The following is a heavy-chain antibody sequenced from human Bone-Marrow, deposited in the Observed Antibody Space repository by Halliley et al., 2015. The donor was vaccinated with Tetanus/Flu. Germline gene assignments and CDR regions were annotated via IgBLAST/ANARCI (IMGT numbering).Heavy chain of an antibody. D-gene: IGHD4-4*01. Sequence: IGLIDRGPPTYNPPPKSRVAISTDTSKNQFSLRRTSVTAADTAVYFCAREWGYSKGMNRIDPWGRGTLVTVAS. J-gene: IGHJ5*02. CDR2: IDRGPP. V-gene: IGHV4-59*01. CDR3: AREWGYSKGMNRIDP.